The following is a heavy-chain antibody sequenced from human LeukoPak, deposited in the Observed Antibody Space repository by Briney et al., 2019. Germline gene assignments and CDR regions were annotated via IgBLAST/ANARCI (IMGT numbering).Heavy chain of an antibody. Sequence: GGSLRLSCAASGFSFSSYAMHWVRQAPGKGLEWVAVISYAGSNKYYADSVKGRFTISRDNSKSTLYLQMNRPKAEDTAVYYCARDDYGDYGGAFDIWGQGTMVTVSS. J-gene: IGHJ3*02. CDR1: GFSFSSYA. V-gene: IGHV3-30*04. CDR3: ARDDYGDYGGAFDI. CDR2: ISYAGSNK. D-gene: IGHD4-17*01.